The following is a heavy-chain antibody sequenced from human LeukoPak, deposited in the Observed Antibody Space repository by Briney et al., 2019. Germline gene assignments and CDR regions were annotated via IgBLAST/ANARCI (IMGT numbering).Heavy chain of an antibody. CDR3: ARATMIVVVIEQQHHEFSQY. D-gene: IGHD3-22*01. CDR2: INPNSGDT. CDR1: GYTFTDYY. J-gene: IGHJ1*01. Sequence: ASVKVSCKASGYTFTDYYMQWVRQAPGQGLEWMGWINPNSGDTKYAQEFQGRVTMTRDTSVSTAYMELSSLRSDDTAVYFCARATMIVVVIEQQHHEFSQYWGQGTLVTVSS. V-gene: IGHV1-2*02.